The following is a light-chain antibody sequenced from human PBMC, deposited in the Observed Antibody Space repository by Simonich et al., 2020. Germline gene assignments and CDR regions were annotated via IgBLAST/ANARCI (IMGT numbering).Light chain of an antibody. CDR2: EVS. J-gene: IGLJ2*01. Sequence: QSALTQPPSASGSPGQSVTISCTGTSSDVGGYNYVSWYQQHPGKAPKLMIYEVSKRPSGFPVRFSGSKSGNTASLPVSGLQAEDEADYYCSSYAGSNNLVFGGGTKLTVL. V-gene: IGLV2-8*01. CDR3: SSYAGSNNLV. CDR1: SSDVGGYNY.